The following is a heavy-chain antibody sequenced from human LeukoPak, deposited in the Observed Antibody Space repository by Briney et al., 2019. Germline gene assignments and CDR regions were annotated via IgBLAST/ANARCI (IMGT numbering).Heavy chain of an antibody. J-gene: IGHJ4*02. CDR1: GFTFNSYA. CDR3: SRDSARRDGYNFDY. CDR2: ISGSGGST. D-gene: IGHD5-24*01. V-gene: IGHV3-23*01. Sequence: GGSLRLSCAASGFTFNSYAMSWVRQAPGKGLEWVSAISGSGGSTYYADSVKGRFTISRDNSKNTLYLQMNTLRAEDTALYYCSRDSARRDGYNFDYWGQGTLVTVSS.